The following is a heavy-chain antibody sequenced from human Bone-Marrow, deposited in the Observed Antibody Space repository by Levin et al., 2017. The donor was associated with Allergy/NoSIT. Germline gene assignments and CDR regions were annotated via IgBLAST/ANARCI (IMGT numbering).Heavy chain of an antibody. Sequence: PGESLKISCAASGLTFSNAWMSWVRQAPGKGLEWIGQIKSKTDGGTIEYAAPVNGRFTISRDDSKNTLYLEMNSLKTEDTAVYYCRWFGVYFDYWGQGTLVTVSS. J-gene: IGHJ4*02. CDR1: GLTFSNAW. V-gene: IGHV3-15*01. D-gene: IGHD3-10*01. CDR3: RWFGVYFDY. CDR2: IKSKTDGGTI.